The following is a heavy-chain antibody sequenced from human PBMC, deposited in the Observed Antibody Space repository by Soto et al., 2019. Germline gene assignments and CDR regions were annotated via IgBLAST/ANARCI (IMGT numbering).Heavy chain of an antibody. CDR2: IIPILGIA. CDR1: GGTFSSYT. D-gene: IGHD3-10*01. V-gene: IGHV1-69*08. CDR3: ARDEVVRGVIMRGMDV. Sequence: QVQLVQSGAEVKKPGSSVKVSCKASGGTFSSYTISWVRQAPGQGLEWMGRIIPILGIANYAQKFQGRVTITADKSTSAAYMERSSLRSEDTAVYYCARDEVVRGVIMRGMDVWGQGTTVTVSS. J-gene: IGHJ6*02.